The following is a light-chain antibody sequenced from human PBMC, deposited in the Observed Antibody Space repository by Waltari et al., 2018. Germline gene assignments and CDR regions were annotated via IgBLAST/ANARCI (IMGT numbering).Light chain of an antibody. CDR1: QSLLHSNGYNY. V-gene: IGKV2-28*01. CDR2: LGS. Sequence: DIVMTQSPLSLPVTPGEPASISCRPSQSLLHSNGYNYLVWYLQKPGQSPQLLIYLGSNRASGVPDRFSGSGSGTDFTLKISRVEAEDVGVYYCMQALQTPLTFGPGTKVDIK. J-gene: IGKJ3*01. CDR3: MQALQTPLT.